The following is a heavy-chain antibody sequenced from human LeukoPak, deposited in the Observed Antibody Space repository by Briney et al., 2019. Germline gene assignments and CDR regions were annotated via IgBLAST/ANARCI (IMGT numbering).Heavy chain of an antibody. J-gene: IGHJ5*02. V-gene: IGHV1-18*01. D-gene: IGHD5-18*01. CDR3: ARGVNGYSSDWFDP. Sequence: WISAYNGNTNYAQKLQGRVTMTTDTSTSTAYMELRSLRSDDTAVYYCARGVNGYSSDWFDPWGQGTLVTVSS. CDR2: ISAYNGNT.